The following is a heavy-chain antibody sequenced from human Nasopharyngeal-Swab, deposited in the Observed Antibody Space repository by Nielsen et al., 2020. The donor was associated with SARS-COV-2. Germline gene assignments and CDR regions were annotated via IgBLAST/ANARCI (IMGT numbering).Heavy chain of an antibody. V-gene: IGHV3-7*01. Sequence: GGSLRLSCAASGFTFSTYWMSWVRQAPGNGLEWVANIKRDGRETYYVGSVRGRFTISRDNADNSLYLQMNSLRAEDTALYYCARDLGYVSPGGYFYYQGMDVWGPGTTVTVSS. J-gene: IGHJ6*02. D-gene: IGHD6-13*01. CDR2: IKRDGRET. CDR3: ARDLGYVSPGGYFYYQGMDV. CDR1: GFTFSTYW.